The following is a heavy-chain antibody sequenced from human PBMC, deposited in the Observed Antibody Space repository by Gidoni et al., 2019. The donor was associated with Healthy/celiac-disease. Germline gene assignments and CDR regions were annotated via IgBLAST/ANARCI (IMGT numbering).Heavy chain of an antibody. CDR1: GFTFSSYS. J-gene: IGHJ6*02. V-gene: IGHV3-21*01. D-gene: IGHD6-25*01. CDR3: ARASAVYGMDV. Sequence: EVQLVESGGGLVKPGGALRLSCPASGFTFSSYSMTWVRQAPGKGLEWVSSISSSSSYIYYADSVKCRFTISRDNAKNSLYLQMNSLRAEDTAVYYCARASAVYGMDVWGQGTTVTVSS. CDR2: ISSSSSYI.